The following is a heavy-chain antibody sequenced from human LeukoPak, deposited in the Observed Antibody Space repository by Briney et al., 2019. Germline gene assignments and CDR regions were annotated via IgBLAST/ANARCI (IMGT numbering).Heavy chain of an antibody. V-gene: IGHV3-48*03. J-gene: IGHJ3*02. CDR3: ARGDPDISFGVAGEAFDI. CDR1: GFTFSSYE. D-gene: IGHD3-3*01. CDR2: ISSSGSTI. Sequence: GGSLRLSCAASGFTFSSYEMNWVRQAPGKGLEWVSYISSSGSTIYYAHSVKGRFTISRDNAKKSLYLQMNSLRAEDTAVYYCARGDPDISFGVAGEAFDIWGQGTMVSVSS.